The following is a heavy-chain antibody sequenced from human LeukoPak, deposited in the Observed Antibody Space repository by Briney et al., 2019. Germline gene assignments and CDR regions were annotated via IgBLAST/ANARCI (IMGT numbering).Heavy chain of an antibody. Sequence: PGGSLRLSCAASGFTVSSNYMTWVRQAPGKGLEWVSVIYSGGGTLYADSVKGRFTISRDKSKKTVYLQMNSLRVEDTAVYCCASPIHDYGVAELWGQGTLVTVSS. V-gene: IGHV3-53*01. CDR1: GFTVSSNY. J-gene: IGHJ4*02. CDR3: ASPIHDYGVAEL. CDR2: IYSGGGT. D-gene: IGHD4/OR15-4a*01.